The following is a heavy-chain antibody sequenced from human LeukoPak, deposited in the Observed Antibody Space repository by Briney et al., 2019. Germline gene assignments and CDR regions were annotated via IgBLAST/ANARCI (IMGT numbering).Heavy chain of an antibody. V-gene: IGHV5-51*01. CDR2: IYPGDSES. CDR1: GYSFSYYW. Sequence: GESLKISCKGSGYSFSYYWIGWVRQMPGKGLEWMGIIYPGDSESRYNPSFQGQVTISADKSISTAYLQWSSLKASDTAMYYCARRSFGGGLTYYFDYWGQGTLVTVSS. J-gene: IGHJ4*02. CDR3: ARRSFGGGLTYYFDY. D-gene: IGHD2-15*01.